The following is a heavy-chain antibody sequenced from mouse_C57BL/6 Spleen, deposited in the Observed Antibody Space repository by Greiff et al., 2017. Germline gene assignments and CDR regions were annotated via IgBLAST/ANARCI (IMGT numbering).Heavy chain of an antibody. CDR2: ISSGGSYT. J-gene: IGHJ3*01. CDR1: GFTFSSYG. D-gene: IGHD5-2*01. Sequence: DVQLVESGGDLVKPGGSLKLSCAASGFTFSSYGMSWVRQTPDPRLEWVATISSGGSYTYYPDSVKGRFTISRDNAKNTLYLQMSSLKSEDTAMYYCARMNKGFAYWGQGTLVTVSA. V-gene: IGHV5-6*01. CDR3: ARMNKGFAY.